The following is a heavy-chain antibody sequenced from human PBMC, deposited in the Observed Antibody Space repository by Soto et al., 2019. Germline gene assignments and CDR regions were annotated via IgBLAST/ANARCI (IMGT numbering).Heavy chain of an antibody. Sequence: SQTLSLPCAISGDSVSSKSAAWNWIRQSPSRGLEWLGRTYYRSKWYNDYALSVKSLITINADTSKNQFSLQLNSVTPEDTAMYYCARGGPYCIGDCSYRFDYWGQGTLVTVSS. CDR2: TYYRSKWYN. V-gene: IGHV6-1*01. CDR1: GDSVSSKSAA. CDR3: ARGGPYCIGDCSYRFDY. D-gene: IGHD2-21*02. J-gene: IGHJ4*02.